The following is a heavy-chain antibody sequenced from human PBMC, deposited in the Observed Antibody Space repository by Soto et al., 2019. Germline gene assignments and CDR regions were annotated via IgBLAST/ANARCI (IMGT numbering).Heavy chain of an antibody. CDR2: IYPSDSDT. J-gene: IGHJ4*02. D-gene: IGHD4-17*01. V-gene: IGHV5-51*01. CDR3: ARPANTVADHFDL. CDR1: GYTFTIYW. Sequence: GESLKISCQVSGYTFTIYWIGWVRQSPGKGLEWMGIIYPSDSDTRYSPSFQGQVTIPADQSINTAYLQWDSLKASDTAIYYCARPANTVADHFDLWGQGTPVTVSS.